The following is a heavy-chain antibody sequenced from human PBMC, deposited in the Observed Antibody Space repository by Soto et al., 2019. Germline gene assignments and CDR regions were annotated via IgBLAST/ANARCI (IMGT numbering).Heavy chain of an antibody. CDR3: ASLNGRGWVFDF. V-gene: IGHV1-2*02. CDR2: INPKSGVT. D-gene: IGHD6-19*01. J-gene: IGHJ2*01. Sequence: CAQQAPGQGLEWMGWINPKSGVTKYAQKFQGRVTMTRDTSISTAYMDLSRLRYDDTALYYGASLNGRGWVFDFWGRGTPVTVTS.